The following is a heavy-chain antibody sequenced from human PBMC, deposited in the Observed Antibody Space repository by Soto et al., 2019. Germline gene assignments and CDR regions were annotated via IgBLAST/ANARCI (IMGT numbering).Heavy chain of an antibody. CDR3: AKGYSSAGMDV. Sequence: QVQLVQSGAEVKKPGSSVKVSCKASGGTFSSYTISWVRQAPGQGLEWMGRIIPILGIANYAQKFQGRVTITADKSTSTAYMELRSLRSADTAVYYCAKGYSSAGMDVWGQGTTVTVSS. D-gene: IGHD5-18*01. CDR1: GGTFSSYT. J-gene: IGHJ6*02. V-gene: IGHV1-69*02. CDR2: IIPILGIA.